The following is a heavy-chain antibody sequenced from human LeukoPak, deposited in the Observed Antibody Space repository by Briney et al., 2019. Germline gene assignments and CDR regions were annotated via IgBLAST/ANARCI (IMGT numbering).Heavy chain of an antibody. V-gene: IGHV4-31*03. J-gene: IGHJ5*01. D-gene: IGHD2-2*01. Sequence: SQTLSLTCTVSGDLIIGAPYYWSWVRQHPGKGLEWIAYSYYSGNTYYNPSLKSRIGLSVDTSKNQFSPNLTSVTAADTAVYFCARVVGSTSWFDSWGQGTRVTVSS. CDR1: GDLIIGAPYY. CDR2: SYYSGNT. CDR3: ARVVGSTSWFDS.